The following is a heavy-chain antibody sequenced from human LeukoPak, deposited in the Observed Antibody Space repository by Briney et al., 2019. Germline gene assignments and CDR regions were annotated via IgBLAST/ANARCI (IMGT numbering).Heavy chain of an antibody. V-gene: IGHV4-39*01. CDR3: ARRIRGATANRFDP. CDR2: IYYSGST. CDR1: GGSISSSSYY. Sequence: LETLSLTCTVSGGSISSSSYYWGWIRQPPGKGLEWIGSIYYSGSTYYSPSLKSRVTISVGTSKNQFSLKLSSVTAADTAVYYCARRIRGATANRFDPWGQGTLVTVSS. J-gene: IGHJ5*02. D-gene: IGHD3-10*01.